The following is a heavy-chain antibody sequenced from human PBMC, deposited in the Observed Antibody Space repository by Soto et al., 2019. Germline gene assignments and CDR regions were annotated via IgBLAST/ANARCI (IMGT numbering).Heavy chain of an antibody. J-gene: IGHJ4*02. D-gene: IGHD6-6*01. CDR2: ISYDGSNK. V-gene: IGHV3-30*18. Sequence: QVQLVESGGGVVQPGRSLRLSCAASGFTFSSYGMHWVRQAPGKGLEWVAVISYDGSNKYYADSVKGRFTISRDNSKNTLYLQMNSLRAEDTAVYYCAKDHRWYSSSSRGGSGDYWGQGTLVTVSS. CDR3: AKDHRWYSSSSRGGSGDY. CDR1: GFTFSSYG.